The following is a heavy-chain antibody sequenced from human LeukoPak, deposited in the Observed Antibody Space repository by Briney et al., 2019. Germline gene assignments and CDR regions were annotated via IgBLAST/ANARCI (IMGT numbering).Heavy chain of an antibody. J-gene: IGHJ4*02. D-gene: IGHD4-11*01. CDR2: INPNSGGT. V-gene: IGHV1-2*02. Sequence: ASVKVSCKASGGTFSSYAISWVRQAPGQGLEWMGWINPNSGGTNYAQNFQGRVTMTRDTSISTAYMELSRLRSDDTAVYYCARESPDLDYSCDYWGQGTLVTVSS. CDR1: GGTFSSYA. CDR3: ARESPDLDYSCDY.